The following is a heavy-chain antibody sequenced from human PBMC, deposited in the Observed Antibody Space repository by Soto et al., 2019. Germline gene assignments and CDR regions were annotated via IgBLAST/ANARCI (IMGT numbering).Heavy chain of an antibody. J-gene: IGHJ4*02. V-gene: IGHV4-34*01. Sequence: QVQLQQWGAGLLKPSETLSLTCAVYGGSFSGYYWSWIRQPSGKGLEWIGEINHSESTKYNPSLKSRVTISVDTSKNQFSLKLSSVTAADTAVYYCARGTALIFGNFDYWGQGTLVTVSS. CDR1: GGSFSGYY. CDR3: ARGTALIFGNFDY. CDR2: INHSEST. D-gene: IGHD3-3*01.